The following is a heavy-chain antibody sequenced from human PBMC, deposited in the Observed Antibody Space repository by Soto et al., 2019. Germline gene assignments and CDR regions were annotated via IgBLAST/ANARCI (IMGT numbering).Heavy chain of an antibody. V-gene: IGHV1-69*01. Sequence: QVKLVQSGAEVKNPGSSVKVSCKASGGTFSSYAISWVRQAPGQGLEWMGGNILIFGTANYAQKFQGSVTITADESTSTAYMELSCLRSEDTAVYYCASGAITMVRGVPTYGMDVWGQGTTVTVSS. CDR2: NILIFGTA. D-gene: IGHD3-10*01. CDR3: ASGAITMVRGVPTYGMDV. J-gene: IGHJ6*02. CDR1: GGTFSSYA.